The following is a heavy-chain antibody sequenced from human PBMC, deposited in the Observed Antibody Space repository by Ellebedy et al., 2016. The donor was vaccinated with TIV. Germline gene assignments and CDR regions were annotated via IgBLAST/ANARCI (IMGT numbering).Heavy chain of an antibody. CDR1: GGSFSGYY. J-gene: IGHJ4*02. CDR2: INHSGST. Sequence: SETLSLXXAVYGGSFSGYYWSWIRQPPGKGLEWIGQINHSGSTNYNPSLKSRITISVDTSKNQFSLKLSSVTAADTAVYYCARGQQVERRFPFWGRGTLVTVSS. V-gene: IGHV4-34*01. CDR3: ARGQQVERRFPF. D-gene: IGHD1-1*01.